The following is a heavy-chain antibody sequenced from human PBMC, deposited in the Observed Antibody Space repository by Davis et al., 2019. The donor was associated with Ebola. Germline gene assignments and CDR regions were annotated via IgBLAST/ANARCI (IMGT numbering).Heavy chain of an antibody. J-gene: IGHJ4*02. CDR2: ISSSSTTI. CDR1: GFTFSTYS. D-gene: IGHD2-15*01. V-gene: IGHV3-48*04. CDR3: AKDRGMVVAGSVDY. Sequence: PGGSLRLSCAASGFTFSTYSMNWVRQAPGKGLEWVSYISSSSTTIYYADSVKGRFTISRDNAKNSLYLQMNSLRVEDTAVYYCAKDRGMVVAGSVDYWGQGTLVTVSS.